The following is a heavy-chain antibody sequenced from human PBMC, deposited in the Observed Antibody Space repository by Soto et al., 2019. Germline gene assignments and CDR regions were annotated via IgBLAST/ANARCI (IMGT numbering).Heavy chain of an antibody. CDR2: IYYSGST. Sequence: TSETLSLTCTVSGGSISSGGYYWSWIRQHPGKGLEWIGYIYYSGSTYYNPSLKSRVTISVDTSKNQFSLKLSSVTAADTAVYYCARESTILGYGDAFDIWGQGTMVTVSS. CDR1: GGSISSGGYY. J-gene: IGHJ3*02. D-gene: IGHD5-12*01. V-gene: IGHV4-31*03. CDR3: ARESTILGYGDAFDI.